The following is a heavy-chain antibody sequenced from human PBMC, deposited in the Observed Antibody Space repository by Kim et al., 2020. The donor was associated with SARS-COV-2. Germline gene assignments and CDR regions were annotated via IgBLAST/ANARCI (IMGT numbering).Heavy chain of an antibody. D-gene: IGHD1-26*01. Sequence: GGSLRLSCAASRFTFSSYTMHWVRQAPGKGLEWVAVISYDGSNKYYADSVKGRFTISRDNSKNTLYLQMNSLRAEDTAVYYCASDGSSANAWDYWGQGTL. CDR2: ISYDGSNK. CDR1: RFTFSSYT. CDR3: ASDGSSANAWDY. V-gene: IGHV3-30*04. J-gene: IGHJ4*02.